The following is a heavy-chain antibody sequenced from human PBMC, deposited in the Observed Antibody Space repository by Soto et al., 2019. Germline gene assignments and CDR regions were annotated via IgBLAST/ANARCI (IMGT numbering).Heavy chain of an antibody. CDR3: ARGKSYGDYDAFDI. Sequence: ASVKVSCKASGYTFTSYDINWVRQATGQGLEWMGWMNPNSGNTGYAQKFQGRVTMTRNTSISTAYMELSSLRSEDTAVYYCARGKSYGDYDAFDIWGQGTMVTVSS. CDR2: MNPNSGNT. CDR1: GYTFTSYD. D-gene: IGHD4-17*01. J-gene: IGHJ3*02. V-gene: IGHV1-8*01.